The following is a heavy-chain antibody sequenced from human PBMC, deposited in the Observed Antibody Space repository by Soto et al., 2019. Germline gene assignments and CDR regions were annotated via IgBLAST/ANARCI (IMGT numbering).Heavy chain of an antibody. J-gene: IGHJ5*02. Sequence: LRLSCAASGFTFSDYGMSWVRQAPGKGLEWVSAISGSGSTFYADSVKGRFTISRDNSKNTLFLQMNSLRAQDTAVYYCAKDYLRWAQPWGQGTLVTVSS. D-gene: IGHD1-26*01. CDR2: ISGSGST. CDR3: AKDYLRWAQP. V-gene: IGHV3-23*01. CDR1: GFTFSDYG.